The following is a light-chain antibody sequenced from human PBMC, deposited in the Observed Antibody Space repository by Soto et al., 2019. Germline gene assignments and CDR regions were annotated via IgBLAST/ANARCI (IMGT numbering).Light chain of an antibody. Sequence: EIVLTQSPGTLSLSPGERATLSCRASQSVSSSSLAWYQQKPGQAPRLVTYGASSRATGIPDRFSGSGSGTDFTLTISRLEPEDFAVYYCQQYGSSPPGTFGQGTKLAIK. CDR3: QQYGSSPPGT. J-gene: IGKJ2*02. CDR1: QSVSSSS. CDR2: GAS. V-gene: IGKV3-20*01.